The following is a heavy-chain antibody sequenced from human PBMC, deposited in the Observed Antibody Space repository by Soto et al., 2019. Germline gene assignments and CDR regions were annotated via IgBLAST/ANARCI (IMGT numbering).Heavy chain of an antibody. CDR1: GGTFSSYA. CDR2: IIPIFGTA. J-gene: IGHJ6*02. V-gene: IGHV1-69*12. CDR3: ASPGGVRNYYYYGMDV. Sequence: QVQLVQSGAEVKKPGSSVKVSCKASGGTFSSYAISWVRQAPGQGLEWRGGIIPIFGTANYAQKIQGRVTSTADESTRTAYMGLISLRSEDTAVYYCASPGGVRNYYYYGMDVWGQGTTVTVSS. D-gene: IGHD3-3*01.